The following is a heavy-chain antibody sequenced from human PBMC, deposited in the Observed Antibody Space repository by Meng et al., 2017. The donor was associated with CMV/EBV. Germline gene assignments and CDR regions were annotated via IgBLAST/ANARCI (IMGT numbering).Heavy chain of an antibody. CDR3: VRVLGDFWSGFGTQDYYSHNMDV. V-gene: IGHV1-69*13. Sequence: SVKVSCKSSGGSFSRYAFSWVRQAPGQGLEWVGGIVPFFPTTNYAQKFQGRITMTADESTTTAHMELRSLRSEDTAVYYCVRVLGDFWSGFGTQDYYSHNMDVWGPGTTVTVSS. CDR1: GGSFSRYA. J-gene: IGHJ6*02. D-gene: IGHD3-3*01. CDR2: IVPFFPTT.